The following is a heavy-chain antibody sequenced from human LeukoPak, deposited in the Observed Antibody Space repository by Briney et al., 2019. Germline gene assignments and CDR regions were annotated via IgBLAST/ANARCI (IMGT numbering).Heavy chain of an antibody. D-gene: IGHD2-21*02. J-gene: IGHJ4*02. CDR1: GGTFNSYA. CDR3: ARGPCDGDCYIDY. V-gene: IGHV1-69*13. Sequence: ASVKVSFKASGGTFNSYATSWVRQAPGQGLEWMGGIIPIFGTANYAQKFQGRVTITADESTSTAYMELSSLRSEDTAVYYCARGPCDGDCYIDYWGQGTLVTVSS. CDR2: IIPIFGTA.